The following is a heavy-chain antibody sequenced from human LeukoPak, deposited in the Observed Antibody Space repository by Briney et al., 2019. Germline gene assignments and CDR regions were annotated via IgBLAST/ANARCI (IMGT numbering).Heavy chain of an antibody. CDR1: GGSISSISYY. CDR2: IYYSGST. D-gene: IGHD3-10*01. J-gene: IGHJ5*02. Sequence: PSETLSLTCTGSGGSISSISYYWGWIRQPPGKGLEWIGSIYYSGSTYYNPSLKSRVTISVDTSKNQFSLKLSSVTAADTAVYYCAREWRARLWFGDLGGWFDPWGQGTLVTVSS. V-gene: IGHV4-39*02. CDR3: AREWRARLWFGDLGGWFDP.